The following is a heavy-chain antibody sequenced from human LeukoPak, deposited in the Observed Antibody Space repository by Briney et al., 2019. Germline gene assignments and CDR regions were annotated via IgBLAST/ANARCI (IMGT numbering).Heavy chain of an antibody. CDR3: ARDPRITIFGVAVTNYYYFYYMDV. CDR2: IKQDGSEK. V-gene: IGHV3-7*01. CDR1: GFTFSSYW. J-gene: IGHJ6*03. D-gene: IGHD3-3*01. Sequence: PGGSLRLSCAASGFTFSSYWMSWVRQAPGKGLEWVANIKQDGSEKCYVDSVKGRFTISRDNAKNSLYLQMNSLRAEDTAVYYCARDPRITIFGVAVTNYYYFYYMDVWGKGTTVTVSS.